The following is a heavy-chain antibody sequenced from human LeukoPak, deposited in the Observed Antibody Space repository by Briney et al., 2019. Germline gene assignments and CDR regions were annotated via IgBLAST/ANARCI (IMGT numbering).Heavy chain of an antibody. Sequence: SETLSLTCTVSGGSISSSSYYWGWIRQHPGKGLEWIGYIYYSGSTYYNPSLKSRVTISVDTSKNQFSLKLSSVTAADTAVYYCARDGDSSGSYAFDIWGQGTMVTVSS. CDR3: ARDGDSSGSYAFDI. CDR2: IYYSGST. CDR1: GGSISSSSYY. J-gene: IGHJ3*02. V-gene: IGHV4-31*03. D-gene: IGHD3-22*01.